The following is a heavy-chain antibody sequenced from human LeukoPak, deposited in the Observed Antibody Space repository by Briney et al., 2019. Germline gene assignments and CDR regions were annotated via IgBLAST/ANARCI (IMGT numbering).Heavy chain of an antibody. D-gene: IGHD3-10*01. Sequence: SETLSLTCTVYGGSFSGYYWSWIRQPPGKGLEWIGEINHSGSTNYNPSLKSRVTISVDTSKNQFSLKLSSVTAADTAVYYCARRRITMVRGVISWFDPWGQGTLVTVSS. CDR1: GGSFSGYY. CDR2: INHSGST. CDR3: ARRRITMVRGVISWFDP. J-gene: IGHJ5*02. V-gene: IGHV4-34*01.